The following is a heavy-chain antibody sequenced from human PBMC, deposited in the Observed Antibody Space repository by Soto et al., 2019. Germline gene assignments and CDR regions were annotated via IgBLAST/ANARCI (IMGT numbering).Heavy chain of an antibody. CDR2: IIPIFGTA. CDR1: GGTFSSYA. V-gene: IGHV1-69*01. D-gene: IGHD3-22*01. CDR3: ARSSSGYYYDSSGYSRFDP. Sequence: QVQLVQSGAEVKKPGSSVKVSCKASGGTFSSYAISWVRQAPGQGLEWMGVIIPIFGTANYAQKFQGRVTITADESTSTAYMELSSLRSEDTAVYYCARSSSGYYYDSSGYSRFDPWGQGTLVTVSS. J-gene: IGHJ5*02.